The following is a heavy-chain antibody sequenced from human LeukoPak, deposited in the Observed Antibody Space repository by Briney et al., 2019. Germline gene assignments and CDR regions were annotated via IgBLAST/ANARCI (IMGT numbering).Heavy chain of an antibody. J-gene: IGHJ4*02. D-gene: IGHD6-19*01. V-gene: IGHV3-23*01. CDR3: AKDSFSAVAGTTI. CDR2: ISGSGGST. CDR1: GFTFSSYA. Sequence: GGSLRLSCAASGFTFSSYAMSWVRQAPGKGLEWVSSISGSGGSTYYADSVKGRFTISRDNSKNTLYLQMNSLRAEDTAVYYCAKDSFSAVAGTTIWGQGTLVTVSS.